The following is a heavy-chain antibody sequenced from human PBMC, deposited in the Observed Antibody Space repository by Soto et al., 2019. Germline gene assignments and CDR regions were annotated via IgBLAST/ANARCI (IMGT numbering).Heavy chain of an antibody. V-gene: IGHV1-8*01. D-gene: IGHD6-13*01. J-gene: IGHJ3*02. Sequence: ASVKVSCKASGYTFTSYDINWVRQATGQGLEWMGWMNPNSGNTGYAQKFQGRVTMTRNTSISTAYMELSSLRSEDTAVYYRASTFSGIAAFDIWGQGTMVTVSS. CDR1: GYTFTSYD. CDR2: MNPNSGNT. CDR3: ASTFSGIAAFDI.